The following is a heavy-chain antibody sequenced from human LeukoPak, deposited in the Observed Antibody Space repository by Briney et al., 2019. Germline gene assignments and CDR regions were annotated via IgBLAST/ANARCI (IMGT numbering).Heavy chain of an antibody. CDR3: ARDLGSSGYYYAFDY. CDR2: ISSSSSYI. Sequence: PGGSLRLSCAASGFTFSSYSMNWVRQAPGKGLEWVSSISSSSSYIYYADPVKGRFTISRDNAKNSLYLQMNSLRAGDTAVYYCARDLGSSGYYYAFDYWGQGTLVTVSS. J-gene: IGHJ4*02. V-gene: IGHV3-21*01. CDR1: GFTFSSYS. D-gene: IGHD3-22*01.